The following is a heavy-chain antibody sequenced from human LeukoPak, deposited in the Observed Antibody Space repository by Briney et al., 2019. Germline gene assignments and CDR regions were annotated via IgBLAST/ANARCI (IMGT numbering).Heavy chain of an antibody. CDR1: GYTFTSYD. CDR3: ARAGYCSGGGCYRVYYFDY. Sequence: PGASVKVSCKASGYTFTSYDINWVRQATGQGLEWMGWMNPNSGNTGYAQKFQGRVTMTRNTSISTAYMELSSLRSEDTAVYYCARAGYCSGGGCYRVYYFDYWGQGTLVTVSS. V-gene: IGHV1-8*01. D-gene: IGHD2-15*01. CDR2: MNPNSGNT. J-gene: IGHJ4*02.